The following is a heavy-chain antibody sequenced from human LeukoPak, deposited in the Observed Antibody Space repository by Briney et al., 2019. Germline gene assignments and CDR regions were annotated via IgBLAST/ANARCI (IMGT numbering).Heavy chain of an antibody. CDR2: ISYEGSNK. V-gene: IGHV3-30*18. CDR3: AKYGKEYQLLRGYDSYDMDV. CDR1: GFTFSSYG. D-gene: IGHD2-2*01. J-gene: IGHJ6*02. Sequence: GGSLRLSCAASGFTFSSYGMHWVRQAPGKGLEWVAVISYEGSNKYYADSVKGRFAISRDNSKNTLYLQMNSLRAEDTAVYYCAKYGKEYQLLRGYDSYDMDVWGQGTTVTVSS.